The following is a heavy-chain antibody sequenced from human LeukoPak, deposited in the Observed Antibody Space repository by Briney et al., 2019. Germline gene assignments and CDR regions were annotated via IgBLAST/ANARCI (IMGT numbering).Heavy chain of an antibody. CDR3: AKDITPRDYYYYGMDV. J-gene: IGHJ6*02. CDR2: ISWNSGSI. V-gene: IGHV3-9*01. Sequence: PGGSLRLSCAASGFTFDDYAMHWVRQAPGKGLEWVSGISWNSGSIGYADSVKGRFTISRDDAKNSLYLQMNSLRAEDTALYFCAKDITPRDYYYYGMDVWGQGTTVTVSS. CDR1: GFTFDDYA.